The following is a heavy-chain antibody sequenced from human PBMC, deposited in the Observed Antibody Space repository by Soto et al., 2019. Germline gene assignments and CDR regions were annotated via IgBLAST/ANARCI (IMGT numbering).Heavy chain of an antibody. V-gene: IGHV2-5*02. CDR1: GFSLSTTGVG. CDR2: IYWDDDK. Sequence: QITLKESGPTLVKPTQTLTLTCTFSGFSLSTTGVGVGWIRQPPGKALEWLALIYWDDDKRYNPSLNSRLTITQDTSKNQVVLAMTNMDPVDTATYYCVQSRCGGDCLQSYSSHSYYGLDVWGQGTPVTVSS. D-gene: IGHD2-21*02. J-gene: IGHJ6*02. CDR3: VQSRCGGDCLQSYSSHSYYGLDV.